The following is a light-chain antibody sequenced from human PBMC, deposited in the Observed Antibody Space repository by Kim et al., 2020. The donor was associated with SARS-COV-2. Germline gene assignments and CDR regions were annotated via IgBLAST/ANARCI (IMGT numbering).Light chain of an antibody. J-gene: IGLJ1*01. CDR1: SSDIGDYNY. Sequence: QSALTQPASVSGSPGHSITISCTGTSSDIGDYNYVSWYQQYPGEVPKLIIFGVTYRPSGISDRFAGSKSGRTASLTISRLRPEDEATYYCSSYSDSSALLIGTGTKVTVL. CDR3: SSYSDSSALL. CDR2: GVT. V-gene: IGLV2-14*01.